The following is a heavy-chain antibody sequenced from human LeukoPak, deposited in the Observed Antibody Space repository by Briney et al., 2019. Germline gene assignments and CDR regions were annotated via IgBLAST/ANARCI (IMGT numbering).Heavy chain of an antibody. CDR2: INHSGST. CDR3: ARVWGRGYSHGYGLYRFDY. V-gene: IGHV4-34*01. D-gene: IGHD5-18*01. J-gene: IGHJ4*02. CDR1: GGSFSGYH. Sequence: KPSETLSLTCAVYGGSFSGYHWSWIRQPPGKGLEWIGEINHSGSTNYNPSLKSRVTISVDTSKNQFSLKLSSVTAADTAVYYCARVWGRGYSHGYGLYRFDYWGQGTLVTVSS.